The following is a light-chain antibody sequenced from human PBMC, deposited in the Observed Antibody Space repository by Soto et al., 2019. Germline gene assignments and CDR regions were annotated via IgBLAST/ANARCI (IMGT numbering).Light chain of an antibody. CDR1: SSDVGGYNY. CDR2: DVS. Sequence: QSALTQPASVPGSPGQSITISCTGTSSDVGGYNYVSWYQQHPGKAPKLMIYDVSNRPSGVSNRFSGSKSGNTASLTFSGLQAEDEADYYCSSYTSSSTAYVFGTGTKVTVL. CDR3: SSYTSSSTAYV. J-gene: IGLJ1*01. V-gene: IGLV2-14*01.